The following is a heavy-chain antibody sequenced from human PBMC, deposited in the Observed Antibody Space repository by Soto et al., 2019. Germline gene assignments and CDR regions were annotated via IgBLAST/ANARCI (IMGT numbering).Heavy chain of an antibody. J-gene: IGHJ4*02. Sequence: ASVKVSCKASGYAFTSYGISWVRQAPGQGLEWMGWISAYNGNTNYAQKLQGRVTMTTDTSTSTAYMELRSLRSDDTAVYYFATPRANCSGGSCYSSFDYWGQGTLVTVSS. CDR1: GYAFTSYG. V-gene: IGHV1-18*01. D-gene: IGHD2-15*01. CDR2: ISAYNGNT. CDR3: ATPRANCSGGSCYSSFDY.